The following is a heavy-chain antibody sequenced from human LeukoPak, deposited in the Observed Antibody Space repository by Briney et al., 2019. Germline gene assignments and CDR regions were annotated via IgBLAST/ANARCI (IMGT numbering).Heavy chain of an antibody. CDR1: GYTFTSYD. J-gene: IGHJ6*03. D-gene: IGHD2-8*01. V-gene: IGHV1-18*01. CDR2: VSAYNGNT. Sequence: ASVKVSCKTSGYTFTSYDITWVRQAPGQGLEWMGWVSAYNGNTNYAQKLQGRVTMTTDTSTSTAYMELRSLRSDDTAVYYCARTKQRQYYYYYYMDVWGKGTTVTVSS. CDR3: ARTKQRQYYYYYYMDV.